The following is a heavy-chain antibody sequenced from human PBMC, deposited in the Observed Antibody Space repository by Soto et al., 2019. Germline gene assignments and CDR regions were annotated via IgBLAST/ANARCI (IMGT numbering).Heavy chain of an antibody. J-gene: IGHJ4*02. CDR2: INAGNGNT. Sequence: QVQLVQSGAEVKKPGASVKVSCKASGYTFTSYAMHWVRQAPGQRLEWMGWINAGNGNTKYSQNFQGRVTITRDTAASTAYMELSSLTSDNTAVYYGLVVPAAFYWGQGTLVTVSS. V-gene: IGHV1-3*01. D-gene: IGHD2-2*01. CDR1: GYTFTSYA. CDR3: LVVPAAFY.